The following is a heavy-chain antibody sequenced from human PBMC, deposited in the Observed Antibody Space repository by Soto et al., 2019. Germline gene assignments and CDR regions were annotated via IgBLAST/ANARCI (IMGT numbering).Heavy chain of an antibody. CDR1: GGSFSGYY. J-gene: IGHJ6*02. V-gene: IGHV4-34*01. Sequence: SETLSLTCAVYGGSFSGYYWSWIRQPPGKGLEWIGEINHSGSTNYNPSLKSRVTISVDTSKNQFSLKLSSVTAADTAVYYCARGVSYQLLSGYYYYYGMDGRGQGTTVTVSS. CDR2: INHSGST. CDR3: ARGVSYQLLSGYYYYYGMDG. D-gene: IGHD2-2*01.